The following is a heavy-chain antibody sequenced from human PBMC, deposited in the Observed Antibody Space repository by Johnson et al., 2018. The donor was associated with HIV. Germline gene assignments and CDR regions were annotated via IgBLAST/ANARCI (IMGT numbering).Heavy chain of an antibody. V-gene: IGHV3-20*04. Sequence: EVQLVESGGGVERPGGSLRLSCVASGFSFDEYGMSWVRQAPGKGLEWVSGINWNGGSTGYADSVKGRFTISRDNAKNSLYLQMNSLRAEETALYYCARVTRYNWNSDAFDIWGQGTMVTVSS. CDR2: INWNGGST. CDR1: GFSFDEYG. D-gene: IGHD1-1*01. CDR3: ARVTRYNWNSDAFDI. J-gene: IGHJ3*02.